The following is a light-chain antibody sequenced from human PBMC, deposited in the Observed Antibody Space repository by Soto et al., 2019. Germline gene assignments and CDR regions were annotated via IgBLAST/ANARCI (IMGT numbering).Light chain of an antibody. J-gene: IGKJ1*01. CDR2: DAS. CDR3: HQYNSDWT. CDR1: QSINNW. V-gene: IGKV1-5*01. Sequence: DVQMTQSPSTLSASVGDRVTITCRASQSINNWLAWYQQKPGRAPELLIFDASSLKSGVPSRFSGSGSGTEFTLTINGLQPADFATYYCHQYNSDWTFSQGTKVDIK.